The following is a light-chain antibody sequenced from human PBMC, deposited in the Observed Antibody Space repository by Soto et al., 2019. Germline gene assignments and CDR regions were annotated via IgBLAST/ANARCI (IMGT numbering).Light chain of an antibody. CDR2: DAS. J-gene: IGKJ4*01. CDR1: QSVSSY. V-gene: IGKV3-11*01. Sequence: EIVLTQSPVTLSLSPGERATLSCRASQSVSSYLVWYQQKPGQAPRLLIYDASNRATGIPARFSGSGSGTDFTLTISSLEPEDFAVYXXQQHSNWQITFGGGTKVEIK. CDR3: QQHSNWQIT.